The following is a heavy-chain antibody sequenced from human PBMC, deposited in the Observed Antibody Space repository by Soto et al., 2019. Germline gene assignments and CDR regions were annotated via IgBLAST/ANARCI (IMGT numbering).Heavy chain of an antibody. D-gene: IGHD6-19*01. CDR3: SRRSSGGYFDY. J-gene: IGHJ4*02. CDR1: GFTFSSYA. Sequence: EVQLLESGGGLVQPGGSLRLSCAASGFTFSSYAMSWVRQAPGKGLEWVSVISGSGGSRYYADSVKGRFTISRDNSKKKVHLQMNSLRAEDTAVYYCSRRSSGGYFDYWGQGTLVTVAS. V-gene: IGHV3-23*01. CDR2: ISGSGGSR.